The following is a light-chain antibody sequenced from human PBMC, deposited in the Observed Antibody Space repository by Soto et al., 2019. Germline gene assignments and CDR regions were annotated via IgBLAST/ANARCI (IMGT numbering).Light chain of an antibody. Sequence: EIVLTQSPGTLSLSPGERATLSCRASQSVSSSYLAWYQQKLGQAPRLLIYGTSSRATGIPDRFSGSGSGTDFTLTIIRLEPEDFAVYYCQQYGSSPSTFGQGTRLEI. CDR1: QSVSSSY. V-gene: IGKV3-20*01. CDR3: QQYGSSPST. J-gene: IGKJ5*01. CDR2: GTS.